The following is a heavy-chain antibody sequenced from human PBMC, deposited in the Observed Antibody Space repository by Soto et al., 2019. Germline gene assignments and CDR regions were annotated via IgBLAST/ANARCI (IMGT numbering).Heavy chain of an antibody. CDR2: ISYDGSNK. CDR1: GFTFSSYG. V-gene: IGHV3-30*18. J-gene: IGHJ6*02. CDR3: AKDDDSSGNYPYYYYGMDV. D-gene: IGHD3-22*01. Sequence: GGSLRLSCAASGFTFSSYGMHWVRQAPGKGLEWVAVISYDGSNKYYADSVKGRFTISRDNSKNTLYLQMNSLRAEDTAVYYCAKDDDSSGNYPYYYYGMDVWGQGTTVTVSS.